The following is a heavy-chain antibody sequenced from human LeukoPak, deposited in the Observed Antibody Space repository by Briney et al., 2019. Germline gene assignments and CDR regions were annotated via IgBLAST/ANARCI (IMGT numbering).Heavy chain of an antibody. J-gene: IGHJ4*02. Sequence: GGSLGLSCAASGFTFSSYAMSWVRQAPGKGLGWVSGISGSGRSTYYADSVKGRFTISRDNSKNTLYLQMNSLRAEDTAVYYCAKSWYDYFDYWGQGTLVTVSS. V-gene: IGHV3-23*01. CDR2: ISGSGRST. CDR3: AKSWYDYFDY. CDR1: GFTFSSYA. D-gene: IGHD6-13*01.